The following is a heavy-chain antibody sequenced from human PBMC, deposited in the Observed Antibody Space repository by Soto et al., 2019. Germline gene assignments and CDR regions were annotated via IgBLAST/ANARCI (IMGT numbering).Heavy chain of an antibody. Sequence: ASVKVSCKASGYTFTSYGISWVRQAPGQGLEWMGWISAYNGNTNYAQKLQGRVTMTTDTSTSTAYMELRSLRSDDTAVYYCARDSRAAAGTNWFDPWGQGTLVTVSS. D-gene: IGHD6-13*01. CDR1: GYTFTSYG. V-gene: IGHV1-18*01. CDR2: ISAYNGNT. J-gene: IGHJ5*02. CDR3: ARDSRAAAGTNWFDP.